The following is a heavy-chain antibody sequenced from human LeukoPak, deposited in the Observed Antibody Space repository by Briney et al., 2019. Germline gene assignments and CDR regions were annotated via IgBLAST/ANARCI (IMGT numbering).Heavy chain of an antibody. J-gene: IGHJ4*02. Sequence: ASVKVSCKASGYTFTSYDINWVRQATGQGLEWMGWINPNSGGTNYAQKFQGRVTMTRDTSISTAYMELSRLRSDDTAVYYCARATYYYDSSGYRYWGQGTLVTVSS. D-gene: IGHD3-22*01. CDR1: GYTFTSYD. CDR2: INPNSGGT. V-gene: IGHV1-2*02. CDR3: ARATYYYDSSGYRY.